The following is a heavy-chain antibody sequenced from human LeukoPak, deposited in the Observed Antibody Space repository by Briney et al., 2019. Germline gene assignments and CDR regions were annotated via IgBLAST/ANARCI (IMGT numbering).Heavy chain of an antibody. CDR1: GGSFSGYY. V-gene: IGHV4-34*01. D-gene: IGHD4-17*01. Sequence: PSETLSLTCAVYGGSFSGYYWSWIRQPPGKGLEWIGEINHSGSTNYNPSLKSRVTILVDTSKNQFSLKLSSVTAADTAVYYCARGHSPVTTKVSYFQHWGQGTTVTVSS. CDR2: INHSGST. CDR3: ARGHSPVTTKVSYFQH. J-gene: IGHJ1*01.